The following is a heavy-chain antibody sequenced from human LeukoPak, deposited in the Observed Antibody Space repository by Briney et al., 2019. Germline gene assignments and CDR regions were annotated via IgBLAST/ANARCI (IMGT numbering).Heavy chain of an antibody. CDR1: GFTFSDYY. J-gene: IGHJ2*01. V-gene: IGHV3-11*05. D-gene: IGHD1-26*01. CDR3: ARGQGGGWYFDV. CDR2: ISSSSSYT. Sequence: AGSLRLSCAASGFTFSDYYMTWIRQAPGKGLEWVSYISSSSSYTNHADSVKGRFTISRDNAKNSLYLQMNSLRVEDTAVYYCARGQGGGWYFDVWGRGTLVTVSS.